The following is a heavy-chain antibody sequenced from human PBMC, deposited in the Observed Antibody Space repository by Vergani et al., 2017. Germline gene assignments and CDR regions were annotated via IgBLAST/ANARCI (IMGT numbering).Heavy chain of an antibody. CDR1: GFTFSDYY. CDR2: ISYSTGSTI. D-gene: IGHD6-13*01. J-gene: IGHJ4*02. V-gene: IGHV3-11*04. CDR3: ARDHVSAGLFFEY. Sequence: QVQLVESGGGLVKSGGSLRLSCAASGFTFSDYYMSWIRHAPGKGLEWVSYISYSTGSTIYYAYSVKGRFTISRDNAKNSLDLQMNRLRADDTAVYYCARDHVSAGLFFEYWGQGTLVTVSS.